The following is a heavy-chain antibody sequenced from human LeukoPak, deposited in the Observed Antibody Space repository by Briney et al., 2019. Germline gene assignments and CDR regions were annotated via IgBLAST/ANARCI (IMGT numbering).Heavy chain of an antibody. CDR2: INWDGGST. Sequence: GGSPRLSCAASGFSFDDYGMSWVRQAPGKGLEWVSGINWDGGSTGYADSVKGRFTISRDNAKNSLYLQMNSLRAEDTALYYCARVASGSYYFAKDYWGQGTLVTVSS. CDR1: GFSFDDYG. J-gene: IGHJ4*02. V-gene: IGHV3-20*04. D-gene: IGHD3-10*01. CDR3: ARVASGSYYFAKDY.